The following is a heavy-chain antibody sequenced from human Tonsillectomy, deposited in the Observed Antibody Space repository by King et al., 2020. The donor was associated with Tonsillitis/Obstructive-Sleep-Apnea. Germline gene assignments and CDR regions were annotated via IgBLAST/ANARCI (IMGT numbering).Heavy chain of an antibody. J-gene: IGHJ6*03. D-gene: IGHD4-11*01. CDR1: GGSISNTNYY. CDR2: IYHSGST. V-gene: IGHV4-39*02. CDR3: ARDYSNYRLYYYYYMDV. Sequence: QLQESGPGLVKPSETLSLTCTVSGGSISNTNYYWGWIRQPPGKGLEWIGSIYHSGSTYYSPSLKSRVTISVDTSKNQFFLKLSSVAAADTAVYYVARDYSNYRLYYYYYMDVWGKGTTVIVSS.